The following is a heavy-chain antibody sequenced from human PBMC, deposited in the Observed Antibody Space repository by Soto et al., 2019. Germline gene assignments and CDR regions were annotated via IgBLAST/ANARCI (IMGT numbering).Heavy chain of an antibody. CDR1: GGPFNTFG. Sequence: QVQLMQSGAEVTKPGSSVKVSCKASGGPFNTFGISWVRQAPGQGLEWMGGIIPKYGTTNYARRFQGRVTITADESTTTAYLELSSLRHDDTAIYYCARTRQHRPVFYVDYWGQGTPISVTS. D-gene: IGHD2-2*01. CDR2: IIPKYGTT. CDR3: ARTRQHRPVFYVDY. V-gene: IGHV1-69*01. J-gene: IGHJ4*02.